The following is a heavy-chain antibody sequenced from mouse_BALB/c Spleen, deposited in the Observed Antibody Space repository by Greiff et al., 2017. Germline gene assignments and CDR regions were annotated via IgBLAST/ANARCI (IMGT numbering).Heavy chain of an antibody. CDR2: IDPENGDT. V-gene: IGHV14-4*02. CDR1: GFNIKDYY. J-gene: IGHJ3*01. CDR3: NEGGSFAY. Sequence: VQLQQSGAELVRSGASVKLSCTASGFNIKDYYMHWVKQRPEQGLEWIGWIDPENGDTEYAPKFQGKATMTADTSSNTAYLQLSSLTSEDTAVYCCNEGGSFAYWGQGTLVTVSA.